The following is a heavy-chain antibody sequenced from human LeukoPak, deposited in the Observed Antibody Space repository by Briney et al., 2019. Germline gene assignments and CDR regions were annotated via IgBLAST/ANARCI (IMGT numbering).Heavy chain of an antibody. V-gene: IGHV4-59*12. Sequence: SETLSLTCTVSGGSISSYYWSWIRQPPGKRLEWIGPIYYSGSSTYNPSLKSRVTISVDTSKNQFSLKLSSVPAADTAVYYCASFLGYCSGGSCYSYDYWGQGTLVTVSS. CDR2: IYYSGSS. CDR3: ASFLGYCSGGSCYSYDY. D-gene: IGHD2-15*01. CDR1: GGSISSYY. J-gene: IGHJ4*02.